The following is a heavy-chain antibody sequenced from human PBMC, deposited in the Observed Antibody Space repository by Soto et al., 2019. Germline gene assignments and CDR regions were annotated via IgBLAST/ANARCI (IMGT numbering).Heavy chain of an antibody. Sequence: SETLSLTCAVSGTYVTSFSWIWVRQPPGRGLEWVGRIYIRGSPNYNPSLEGRITMSIDTSKNEVSLKLRSVTAADTAIYFCAGNPYVRGNYFFFDPWGRGSLVTVSS. D-gene: IGHD3-10*02. CDR1: GTYVTSFS. CDR3: AGNPYVRGNYFFFDP. CDR2: IYIRGSP. V-gene: IGHV4-4*07. J-gene: IGHJ5*02.